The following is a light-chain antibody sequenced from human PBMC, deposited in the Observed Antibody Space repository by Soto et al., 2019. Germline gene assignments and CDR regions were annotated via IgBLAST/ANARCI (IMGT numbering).Light chain of an antibody. CDR2: AVN. CDR3: SSSTGSNNFVV. V-gene: IGLV2-8*01. Sequence: QSALTQPPSASGSPGQSVTISCTGTSSDIGGYNSVSGYQQHPGKVPKLIIYAVNKRPSGVPDRFSGSKSGNTASLTVSGLQAEDEADYSCSSSTGSNNFVVFGGGTKLTVL. CDR1: SSDIGGYNS. J-gene: IGLJ2*01.